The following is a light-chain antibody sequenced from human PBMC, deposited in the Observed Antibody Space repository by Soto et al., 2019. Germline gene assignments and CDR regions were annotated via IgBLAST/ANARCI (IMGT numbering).Light chain of an antibody. J-gene: IGKJ2*01. CDR1: QSISRTF. Sequence: EIVLTQSPGTLSLSPGGRATLSCRATQSISRTFLAWYQQKPGQAPKLLIYGTSNRATGVPDRFSGSGSGTDFILNISRLEPEDFAVYYCQQYGKSLYTFGQGTKLEIK. V-gene: IGKV3-20*01. CDR3: QQYGKSLYT. CDR2: GTS.